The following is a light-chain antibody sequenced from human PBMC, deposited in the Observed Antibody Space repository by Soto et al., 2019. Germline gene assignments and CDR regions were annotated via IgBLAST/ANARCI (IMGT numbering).Light chain of an antibody. J-gene: IGLJ1*01. CDR3: SSYAGSNTDYV. CDR2: EVN. CDR1: SSDVGGYNY. V-gene: IGLV2-8*01. Sequence: QSVLTQPPSASGSPGQSVTISCTGTSSDVGGYNYVSWYQQHPGKVPKLMIYEVNKRPSGVPDRFSGSKSGNTASLTVSGLQAEDEADYYCSSYAGSNTDYVFGTETKVTVL.